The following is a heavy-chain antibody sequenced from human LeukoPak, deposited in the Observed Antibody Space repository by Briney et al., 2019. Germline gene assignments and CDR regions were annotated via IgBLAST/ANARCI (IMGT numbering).Heavy chain of an antibody. CDR3: ARLYSSGWRGCGYFDY. Sequence: GESLKISCKGSGYSFTSYWIGWVRHIPGKGLGWMGIIYPGDSDTRYSPSFQGQVTISADKSISTAYLQWSSLKASDTGMYYCARLYSSGWRGCGYFDYWGQGTLVTVSS. J-gene: IGHJ4*02. V-gene: IGHV5-51*01. CDR2: IYPGDSDT. CDR1: GYSFTSYW. D-gene: IGHD6-19*01.